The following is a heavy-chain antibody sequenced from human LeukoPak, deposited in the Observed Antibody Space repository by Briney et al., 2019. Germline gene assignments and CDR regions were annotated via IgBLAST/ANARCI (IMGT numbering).Heavy chain of an antibody. Sequence: ASVKVSCKASGYTFTSYDINWVRQATGQGLEWMGWMNPNSGNTGYAQKFQGRATMTRNTSISTAYMELSSLRSEDTAVYYCARVGYCSGGSCYIDWFDPWGQGTLVTVSS. V-gene: IGHV1-8*01. CDR1: GYTFTSYD. CDR2: MNPNSGNT. CDR3: ARVGYCSGGSCYIDWFDP. D-gene: IGHD2-15*01. J-gene: IGHJ5*02.